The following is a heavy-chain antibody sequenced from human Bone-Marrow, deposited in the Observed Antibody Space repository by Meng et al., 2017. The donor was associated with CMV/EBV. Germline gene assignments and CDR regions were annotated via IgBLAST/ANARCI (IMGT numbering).Heavy chain of an antibody. D-gene: IGHD6-13*01. CDR3: ARDPGYSSSADDY. Sequence: GESLKISCAASGFTFSSYSMSWVRQAPGKGLEWVSSISSSSSYIYYADSVKGRFTISRDNAKNSLYLQMNSLRAEDTAVYYCARDPGYSSSADDYWGQGTLVTVPS. CDR1: GFTFSSYS. J-gene: IGHJ4*02. V-gene: IGHV3-21*01. CDR2: ISSSSSYI.